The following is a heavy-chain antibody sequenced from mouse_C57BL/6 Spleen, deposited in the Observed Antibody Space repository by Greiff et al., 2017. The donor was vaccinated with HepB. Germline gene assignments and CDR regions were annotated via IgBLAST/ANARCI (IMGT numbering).Heavy chain of an antibody. CDR3: ASGGSSSFDY. Sequence: VQLQQPGAELVRPGSSVKLSCKASGYTFTSYWMDWVKQRPGQGLEWIGNIYPSDSETHYNQKFKDKVTLTVDKSSSTAYMQLSSLTSEDSAVYYCASGGSSSFDYWGQGTTLTVSS. V-gene: IGHV1-61*01. D-gene: IGHD1-1*01. J-gene: IGHJ2*01. CDR1: GYTFTSYW. CDR2: IYPSDSET.